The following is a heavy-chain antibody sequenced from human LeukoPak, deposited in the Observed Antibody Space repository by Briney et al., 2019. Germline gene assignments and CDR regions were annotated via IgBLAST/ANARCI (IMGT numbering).Heavy chain of an antibody. CDR1: GFTFSSYD. CDR3: AREVNNRWYD. CDR2: ISSSGSTT. Sequence: PGRSLRLSCAASGFTFSSYDMNWVRQAPGKGLEWVSYISSSGSTTHYADSVKGRFTISRYNAKKSLYLQMHSLSAEDAAFYSCAREVNNRWYDWGQGTLVTVSS. V-gene: IGHV3-48*03. J-gene: IGHJ4*02. D-gene: IGHD6-13*01.